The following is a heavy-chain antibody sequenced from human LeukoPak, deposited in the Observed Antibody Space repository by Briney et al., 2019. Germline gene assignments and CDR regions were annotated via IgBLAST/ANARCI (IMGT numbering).Heavy chain of an antibody. CDR3: ARLDTAMVYWYFDF. D-gene: IGHD5-18*01. J-gene: IGHJ2*01. CDR1: GYTFSSYG. V-gene: IGHV1-18*01. Sequence: GASVKVSCKASGYTFSSYGISWVRQAPGQGLEWMGWISAYNDNTNYAQKFQGRVTMTTDASTSTGYMELRSLRSDDTAVYYCARLDTAMVYWYFDFWGRGTLVTVSS. CDR2: ISAYNDNT.